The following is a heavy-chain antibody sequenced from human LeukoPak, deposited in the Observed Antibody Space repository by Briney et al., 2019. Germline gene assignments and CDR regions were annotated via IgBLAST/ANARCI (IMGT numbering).Heavy chain of an antibody. J-gene: IGHJ4*02. CDR2: ITSSSNYI. CDR3: ARDAYSSSSFYY. CDR1: GFIFLSYT. Sequence: PGGSLRLSCTGSGFIFLSYTINWVRQAPGKGLEWVSSITSSSNYIYYADSMKGRFTISRDNAKNSLYLQMNSLRAEDTAVYYCARDAYSSSSFYYWGQGTLVTVSS. V-gene: IGHV3-21*01. D-gene: IGHD6-19*01.